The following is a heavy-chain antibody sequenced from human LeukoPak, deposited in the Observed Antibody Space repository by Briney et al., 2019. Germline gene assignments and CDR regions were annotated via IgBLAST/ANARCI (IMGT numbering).Heavy chain of an antibody. V-gene: IGHV1-8*01. CDR2: MNPNSGNT. CDR3: ARGAARDQESDYDILTGYYY. J-gene: IGHJ4*02. D-gene: IGHD3-9*01. CDR1: GYTFTSYD. Sequence: ASVKVSCKASGYTFTSYDINWVRQATGQGLEWMGWMNPNSGNTGYAQKFQGRVTMTRNTSISTAYMELSSLRSEDTAVYYCARGAARDQESDYDILTGYYYWGQGTLVTVSS.